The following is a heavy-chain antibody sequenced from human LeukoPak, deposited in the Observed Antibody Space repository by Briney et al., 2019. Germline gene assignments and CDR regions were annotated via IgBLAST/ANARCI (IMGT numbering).Heavy chain of an antibody. Sequence: SVNVSCRASVGTFSSYAISWVRQAPGQGLEWMGGLIPIFGTANYAQKFQGRVTITADESTSTAYMELSSLRSEDTAVYSCARDLAEGGDILTGYSGWFDPWGQGTLVTVSS. CDR1: VGTFSSYA. CDR3: ARDLAEGGDILTGYSGWFDP. CDR2: LIPIFGTA. J-gene: IGHJ5*02. V-gene: IGHV1-69*01. D-gene: IGHD3-9*01.